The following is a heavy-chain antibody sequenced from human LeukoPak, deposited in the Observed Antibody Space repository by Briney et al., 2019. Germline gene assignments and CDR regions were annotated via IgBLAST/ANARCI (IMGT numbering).Heavy chain of an antibody. D-gene: IGHD1/OR15-1a*01. CDR2: ISYSGST. CDR3: ARSIIGTRSKFDY. V-gene: IGHV4-59*08. CDR1: GFTFSSYA. Sequence: GSLRLSCAASGFTFSSYAMSWIRQPPGKGLEWIGYISYSGSTNYNPSLKSRVTISLDTSKNQFALKLSSVTAADTAVYYCARSIIGTRSKFDYWGQGTLVTVSS. J-gene: IGHJ4*02.